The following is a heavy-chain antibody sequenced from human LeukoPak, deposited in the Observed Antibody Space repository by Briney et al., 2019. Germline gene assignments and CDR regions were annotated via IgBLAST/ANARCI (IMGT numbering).Heavy chain of an antibody. V-gene: IGHV3-38-3*01. CDR2: ISGGST. CDR3: AMPRALAAADPLDY. D-gene: IGHD6-13*01. J-gene: IGHJ4*02. CDR1: GFTVSSNE. Sequence: PGRSLRLSCAASGFTVSSNEMSWVRHAPGKGLEWVSSISGGSTYYADTVKGRGTISRDNSKHTLHLQMNSPRAQDTSVYYVAMPRALAAADPLDYWGQG.